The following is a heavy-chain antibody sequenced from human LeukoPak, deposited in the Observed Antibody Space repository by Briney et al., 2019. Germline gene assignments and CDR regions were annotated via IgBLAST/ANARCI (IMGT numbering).Heavy chain of an antibody. Sequence: SETLSLTCTVSGVSVSSGDNYWNWIRQSPGEGLEWIGYIHNSGRTTYNPSPKSRSTILLDTSKNQFSLNLRSVIAADTAVYYCAGLPAHRPLDYWGQGILVTVSS. CDR1: GVSVSSGDNY. D-gene: IGHD2-21*02. CDR2: IHNSGRT. J-gene: IGHJ4*02. CDR3: AGLPAHRPLDY. V-gene: IGHV4-61*08.